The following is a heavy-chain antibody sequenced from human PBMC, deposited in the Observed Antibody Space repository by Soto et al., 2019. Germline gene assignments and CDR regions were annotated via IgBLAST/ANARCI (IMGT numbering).Heavy chain of an antibody. J-gene: IGHJ5*02. CDR3: ASTYSSSSGVGWFDP. D-gene: IGHD6-6*01. CDR1: GYTFTSYA. V-gene: IGHV1-3*01. CDR2: INAGNGNT. Sequence: ASVKVSCKASGYTFTSYAMHWVRQAPGQRLEWMGWINAGNGNTKYSQKFQGRVTITKDTSASTAYMELSSLRSEDTAVYYCASTYSSSSGVGWFDPWGQGTLVTVSS.